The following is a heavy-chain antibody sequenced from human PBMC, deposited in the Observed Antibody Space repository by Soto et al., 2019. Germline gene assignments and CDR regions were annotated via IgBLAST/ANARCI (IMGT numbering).Heavy chain of an antibody. CDR2: IIPIFGTA. J-gene: IGHJ3*02. D-gene: IGHD3-22*01. Sequence: ASVKASCKASGGTFSSYAISWVRQAPGQGLEWMGGIIPIFGTANYAQKFQGRVTITADESTSTAYMELSSLRSEDTAVYYCARDRYYYYSSGYYPRDPDAFDIWGQGTMVTV. CDR1: GGTFSSYA. V-gene: IGHV1-69*13. CDR3: ARDRYYYYSSGYYPRDPDAFDI.